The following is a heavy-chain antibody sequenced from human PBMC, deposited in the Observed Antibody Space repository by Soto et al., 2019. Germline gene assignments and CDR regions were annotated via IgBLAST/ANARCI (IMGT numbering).Heavy chain of an antibody. Sequence: QVQVVQSGAEVKKPESSVKVSCKPSGGTFNTYTVNWVRLAPGHGLEWMGRFIPILDMANYAQKFQDRVTITADRSTFTAYMELNSLTSDDPALYYCAITYCRDNSCPRDFDFWGTGTRVTVSS. V-gene: IGHV1-69*02. CDR2: FIPILDMA. CDR1: GGTFNTYT. CDR3: AITYCRDNSCPRDFDF. J-gene: IGHJ4*02. D-gene: IGHD2-21*01.